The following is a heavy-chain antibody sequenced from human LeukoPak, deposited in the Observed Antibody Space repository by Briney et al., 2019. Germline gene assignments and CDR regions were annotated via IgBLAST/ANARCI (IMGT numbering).Heavy chain of an antibody. Sequence: QTGGSLRLSCTASGFIFSNYAMSWVRQAPGRGLEWVSTISDSGGSTYYADSVKGRFTISRDNAKNSLYPQMNSLRAEDTAVYYCAREIEYSSSSRWFDPWGQGTLVTVSS. V-gene: IGHV3-23*01. D-gene: IGHD6-6*01. CDR1: GFIFSNYA. CDR3: AREIEYSSSSRWFDP. J-gene: IGHJ5*02. CDR2: ISDSGGST.